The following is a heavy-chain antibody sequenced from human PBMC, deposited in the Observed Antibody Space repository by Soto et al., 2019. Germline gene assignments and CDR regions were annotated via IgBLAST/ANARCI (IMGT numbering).Heavy chain of an antibody. Sequence: SVMQPHSNTVSGGNIRSLYCSWIRQTKGKGLEWIGYIYYSGSTNYNPSLKSRVTISVDTSKNQFSLKLSSVTAADTAVYYCARSXGEHGNGIHYYYMDVWGKGTTVTVSS. D-gene: IGHD3-10*01. V-gene: IGHV4-59*08. CDR1: GGNIRSLY. J-gene: IGHJ6*03. CDR3: ARSXGEHGNGIHYYYMDV. CDR2: IYYSGST.